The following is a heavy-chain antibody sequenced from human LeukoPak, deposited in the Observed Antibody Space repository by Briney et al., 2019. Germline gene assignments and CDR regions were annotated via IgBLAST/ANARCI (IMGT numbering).Heavy chain of an antibody. CDR2: INAGNGNT. CDR3: ASAPRYSSSWPNNWFDP. Sequence: GASVKVSCKASGYNFTTFAIHWVRQAPGQRLEWMGWINAGNGNTKYSQEFQGRVTITRDTSASTAYMELSSLRSEDMAVYYCASAPRYSSSWPNNWFDPWGQGTLVTVSS. CDR1: GYNFTTFA. V-gene: IGHV1-3*03. J-gene: IGHJ5*02. D-gene: IGHD6-13*01.